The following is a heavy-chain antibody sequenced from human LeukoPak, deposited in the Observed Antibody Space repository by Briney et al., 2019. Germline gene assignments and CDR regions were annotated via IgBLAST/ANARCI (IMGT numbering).Heavy chain of an antibody. Sequence: ASVKVSCKASGYTFTSYGISWVRQAPRQGLEWMGWISAYNGNTNYAQKLQGRVTMTTDTSTSTAYVELRSLRSDDTAVYYCARGSSGWYGYGAEYFQHWGQGTLVTVSS. V-gene: IGHV1-18*01. CDR2: ISAYNGNT. CDR3: ARGSSGWYGYGAEYFQH. D-gene: IGHD6-19*01. CDR1: GYTFTSYG. J-gene: IGHJ1*01.